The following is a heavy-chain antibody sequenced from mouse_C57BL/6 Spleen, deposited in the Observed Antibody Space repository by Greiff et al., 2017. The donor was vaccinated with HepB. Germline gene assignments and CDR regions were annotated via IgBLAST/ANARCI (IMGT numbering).Heavy chain of an antibody. CDR2: IYPGDGDT. V-gene: IGHV1-82*01. D-gene: IGHD1-1*01. J-gene: IGHJ2*01. Sequence: QVQLQQSGPELVKPGASVKISCKASGYAFSSSWMNWVKQRPGKGLEWIGRIYPGDGDTNYNGKFKGKATLTADKSSSTAYMQLSSLTSGDSAVYFCARASYCYGRSMDYWGQGTTLTVSS. CDR3: ARASYCYGRSMDY. CDR1: GYAFSSSW.